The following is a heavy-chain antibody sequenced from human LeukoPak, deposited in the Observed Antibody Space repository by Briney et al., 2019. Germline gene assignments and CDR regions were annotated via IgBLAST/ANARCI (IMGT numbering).Heavy chain of an antibody. CDR3: ARSRGYGYYYGSGSRYYYGMDV. D-gene: IGHD3-10*01. V-gene: IGHV4-34*01. CDR2: INHSGST. J-gene: IGHJ6*02. Sequence: GSLRLSCAVSGFTFSSYEMNWVRQAPGKGLEWIGEINHSGSTNYNPSLKSRVTISVDTSKNQFSLKLSSVTAADTAVYYCARSRGYGYYYGSGSRYYYGMDVWGQGTTVTVSS. CDR1: GFTFSSYE.